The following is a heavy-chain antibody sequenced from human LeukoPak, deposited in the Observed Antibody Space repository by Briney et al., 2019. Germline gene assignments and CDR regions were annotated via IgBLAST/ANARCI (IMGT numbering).Heavy chain of an antibody. CDR2: MNPNSGNT. J-gene: IGHJ3*02. V-gene: IGHV1-8*01. Sequence: ASVKVSCKASGYTFTSYDINWVRQATGQGLEWMGWMNPNSGNTGYAQKFQSRVTMTRNTSISTAYVELSSLRSEDTAVYYGARGSGRSTDAFDIWGQGTMVTVSS. CDR1: GYTFTSYD. CDR3: ARGSGRSTDAFDI. D-gene: IGHD2-15*01.